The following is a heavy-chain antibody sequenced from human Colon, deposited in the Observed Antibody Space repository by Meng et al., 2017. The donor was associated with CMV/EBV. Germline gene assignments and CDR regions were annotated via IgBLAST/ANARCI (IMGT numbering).Heavy chain of an antibody. V-gene: IGHV4-61*01. CDR2: IYYNGSP. CDR3: ARDNYDVNYFDY. D-gene: IGHD3-16*01. Sequence: SETLSLTCSVSGSSVNSDRFYWSWIRQTPGGGLEWIGYIYYNGSPKYNSSLKSRVTISLDTSKNQFSLEMTSVTAADTAMYYCARDNYDVNYFDYWGQGTLVTVSS. J-gene: IGHJ4*02. CDR1: GSSVNSDRFY.